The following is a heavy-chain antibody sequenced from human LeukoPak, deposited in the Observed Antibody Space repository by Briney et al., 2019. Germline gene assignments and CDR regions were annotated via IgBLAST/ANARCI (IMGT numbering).Heavy chain of an antibody. CDR2: ISWDGGST. CDR3: AKDPTRLSSSAGYYYYYMDV. V-gene: IGHV3-43D*03. CDR1: GFTFDDYA. D-gene: IGHD6-6*01. Sequence: GGSLRLSCAASGFTFDDYAMHWVRQAPGKGLEWVSLISWDGGSTYYADSVKGRFTISRDNSKNSLYLQMNSLRAEDTALYYCAKDPTRLSSSAGYYYYYMDVWGKGTTVTVSS. J-gene: IGHJ6*03.